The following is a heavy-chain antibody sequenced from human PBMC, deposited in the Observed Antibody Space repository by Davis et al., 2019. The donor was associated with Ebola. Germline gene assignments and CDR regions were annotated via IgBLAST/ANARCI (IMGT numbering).Heavy chain of an antibody. V-gene: IGHV3-73*01. CDR1: GFTFRGSA. J-gene: IGHJ4*02. D-gene: IGHD3-3*02. Sequence: GSLKISCAASGFTFRGSAMHWVRQASGKGLEWVGRIRSKANSYATAYAASVKGRFTISRDDSKNTAYLQMNSLKTEDTAVYYCTNLAEPFDCWGQGTLVTVSS. CDR3: TNLAEPFDC. CDR2: IRSKANSYAT.